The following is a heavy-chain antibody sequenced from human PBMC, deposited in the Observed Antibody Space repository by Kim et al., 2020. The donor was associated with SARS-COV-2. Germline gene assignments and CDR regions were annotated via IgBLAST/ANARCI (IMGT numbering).Heavy chain of an antibody. V-gene: IGHV3-23*01. Sequence: GGSLRLSCAASGFTFSSYAMSWVRQAPGKGLEWVSAISVSGGSTYYADSVKGRFTISRDNSKNTLYLQMNSLRAEDTAVYYCAKDWQFRREPTKGFYYYYGMDVWGQGTTVTVSS. D-gene: IGHD1-1*01. CDR3: AKDWQFRREPTKGFYYYYGMDV. CDR1: GFTFSSYA. J-gene: IGHJ6*02. CDR2: ISVSGGST.